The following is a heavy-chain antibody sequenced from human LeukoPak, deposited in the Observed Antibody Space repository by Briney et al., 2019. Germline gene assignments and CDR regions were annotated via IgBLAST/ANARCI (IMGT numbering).Heavy chain of an antibody. V-gene: IGHV3-48*03. CDR2: ISTSGTTI. CDR1: GFSFSSYW. Sequence: GGSLRLSCEASGFSFSSYWMHWVRQAPGKGLEWVSYISTSGTTIYYADSVKGRFTISRDNAKKSLYLQMNSLRAEDTAVYYCARINWLDPWGQGTLVTVSS. CDR3: ARINWLDP. J-gene: IGHJ5*02.